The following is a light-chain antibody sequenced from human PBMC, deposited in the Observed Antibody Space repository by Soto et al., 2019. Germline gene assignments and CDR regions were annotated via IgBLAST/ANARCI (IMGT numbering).Light chain of an antibody. Sequence: EIVMTQSPGTLSVSPGERATLSCRASQSVSHNLAWYQQKPGQAPRLLFYGASTRATGIPARFSGSGSGTDFTLTISSRQSEDFAVYYCQQSNNWPYTFGQGTKLEIK. V-gene: IGKV3-15*01. J-gene: IGKJ2*01. CDR2: GAS. CDR1: QSVSHN. CDR3: QQSNNWPYT.